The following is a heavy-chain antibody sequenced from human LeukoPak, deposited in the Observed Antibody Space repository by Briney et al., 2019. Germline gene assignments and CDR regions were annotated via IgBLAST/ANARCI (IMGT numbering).Heavy chain of an antibody. CDR1: GGSLSGYY. Sequence: PSETLSLTCTVSGGSLSGYYWSWIRQTPGKGLEWIGYIYSSGTTNYNRSLQSRVIISLDTPKNQFSLRLTSVTAADTAMYFCVRRISSWNVYIDKWGQGIQVTVSS. CDR3: VRRISSWNVYIDK. V-gene: IGHV4-4*08. J-gene: IGHJ4*02. CDR2: IYSSGTT. D-gene: IGHD1-1*01.